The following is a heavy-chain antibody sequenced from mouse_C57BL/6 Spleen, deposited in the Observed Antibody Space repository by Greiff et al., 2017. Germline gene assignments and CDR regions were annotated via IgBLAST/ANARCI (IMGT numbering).Heavy chain of an antibody. CDR3: ARGRAFAY. V-gene: IGHV1-52*01. Sequence: VQLQQPEAELVRPGSSVKLSCKASGYTFTSYWMHWVKQRPIQGLEWIGNIYPSDSETHYNQKFKDKATLTVDTSSSTAYMQLSSLTSEDSAVYSCARGRAFAYWGQGTLVTVSA. J-gene: IGHJ3*01. CDR2: IYPSDSET. CDR1: GYTFTSYW.